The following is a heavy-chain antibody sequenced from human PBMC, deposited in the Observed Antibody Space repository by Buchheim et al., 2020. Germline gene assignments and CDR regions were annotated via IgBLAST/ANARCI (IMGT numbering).Heavy chain of an antibody. CDR2: ISSSSSTI. J-gene: IGHJ6*03. Sequence: EVQLVESGGGLVQPGGSLRLSCAASGFTFSSYSMNWVRQAPGKGLEWVSYISSSSSTIYYADSVKGRLTISRDNAKNSLYLQMNSLRAEDTAVYYCAREALEQWLAYYYYYYMDVWGKGTT. CDR3: AREALEQWLAYYYYYYMDV. V-gene: IGHV3-48*01. CDR1: GFTFSSYS. D-gene: IGHD6-19*01.